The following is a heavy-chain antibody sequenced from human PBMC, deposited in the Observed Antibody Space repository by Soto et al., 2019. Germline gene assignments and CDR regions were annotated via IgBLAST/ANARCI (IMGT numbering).Heavy chain of an antibody. CDR3: ARSHRGLTCLSHLGV. D-gene: IGHD1-20*01. CDR2: IIPIFGTA. Sequence: SVKVSCKASGGTFSSYAISWVRQAPGQGLEWMGGIIPIFGTANYAQKFQGRVTITADESTSTAYMELSSLRSEDTAVYYCARSHRGLTCLSHLGVWGQGTTVTVSS. J-gene: IGHJ6*02. V-gene: IGHV1-69*13. CDR1: GGTFSSYA.